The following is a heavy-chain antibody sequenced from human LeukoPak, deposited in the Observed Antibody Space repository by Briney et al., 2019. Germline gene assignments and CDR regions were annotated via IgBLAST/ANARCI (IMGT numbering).Heavy chain of an antibody. CDR2: ITTRSGST. CDR3: AKEVSWRVAGTMGLDY. Sequence: PGGSLRLSCAASGFTFSSYAMSWVRQAPGKGQEWVSTITTRSGSTYYADSVRGRFTISRDNSKNTLYLQMNSLRAEDTAVYYCAKEVSWRVAGTMGLDYWGQGTLVTVSS. J-gene: IGHJ4*02. V-gene: IGHV3-23*01. CDR1: GFTFSSYA. D-gene: IGHD6-19*01.